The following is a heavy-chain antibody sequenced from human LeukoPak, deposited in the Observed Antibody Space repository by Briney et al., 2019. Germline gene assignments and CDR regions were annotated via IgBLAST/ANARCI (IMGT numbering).Heavy chain of an antibody. CDR1: GGSISGSY. J-gene: IGHJ4*02. V-gene: IGHV4-59*08. D-gene: IGHD5-18*01. CDR2: IYYSGST. Sequence: SETPSLTCTVSGGSISGSYWSWIRQPPGKGLEWIGYIYYSGSTNYNPSLKSRVTISVDTSKNQFSLKVRSVTAADTAVYHCARQSGYTYGPIDYWGQGTLVTVSS. CDR3: ARQSGYTYGPIDY.